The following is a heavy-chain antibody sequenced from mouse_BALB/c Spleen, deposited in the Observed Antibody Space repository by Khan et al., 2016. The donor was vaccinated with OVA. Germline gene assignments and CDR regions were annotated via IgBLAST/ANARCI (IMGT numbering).Heavy chain of an antibody. J-gene: IGHJ3*01. D-gene: IGHD1-2*01. CDR1: GYTFTDYI. Sequence: EVQLQESGPELVKPGASVKISCRASGYTFTDYIMDWVKQSHGKSLEWIGYIYPNNGDTGYNQKFKTKATLTVDISSNTAYMELRSLTSEDSAVYYCARSAYGSFAYWGQGTLVTVSA. CDR2: IYPNNGDT. V-gene: IGHV1S29*02. CDR3: ARSAYGSFAY.